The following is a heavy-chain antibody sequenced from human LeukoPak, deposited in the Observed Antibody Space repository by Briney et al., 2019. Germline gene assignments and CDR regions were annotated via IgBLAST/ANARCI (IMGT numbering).Heavy chain of an antibody. Sequence: GGSLRLSCAASGFTFTDYGMHWVRQAPGKGLEWVSSISSSSSYIYHADSVKGRFTISRDNAKNSLYLQMNSLRAEDTAVYYCASGSSVKSSFDYWGQGTLVTVSS. CDR1: GFTFTDYG. J-gene: IGHJ4*02. CDR3: ASGSSVKSSFDY. D-gene: IGHD6-6*01. V-gene: IGHV3-21*01. CDR2: ISSSSSYI.